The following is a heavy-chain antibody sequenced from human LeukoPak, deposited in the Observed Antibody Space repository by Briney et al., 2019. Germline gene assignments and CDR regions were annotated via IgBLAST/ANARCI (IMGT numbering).Heavy chain of an antibody. CDR1: GGSISSSSYY. D-gene: IGHD2-2*01. CDR2: IYYSGST. CDR3: ARQLGYCSSTSCYADKVDY. V-gene: IGHV4-39*01. J-gene: IGHJ4*02. Sequence: SETLSLTCTVSGGSISSSSYYWGWIRQPPGKGLEWIGSIYYSGSTYYNSSLKSRVTISVDTSKNQFSLKLSSVTAADTAVYYCARQLGYCSSTSCYADKVDYWGQGTLVTVSS.